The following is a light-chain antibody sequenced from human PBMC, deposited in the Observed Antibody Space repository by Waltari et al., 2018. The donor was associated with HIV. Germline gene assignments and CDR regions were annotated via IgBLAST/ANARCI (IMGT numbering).Light chain of an antibody. Sequence: DIQMTQSPSSLSASVGDRVTITCRSSQRISSYLNWYQQKPGKAPKRLIYAASSLQSVVPSRFSGSGSGTDFTLTISSLQPEDFATYYCQQSYSTPLTFGGGTKVEIK. CDR2: AAS. CDR3: QQSYSTPLT. V-gene: IGKV1-39*01. CDR1: QRISSY. J-gene: IGKJ4*01.